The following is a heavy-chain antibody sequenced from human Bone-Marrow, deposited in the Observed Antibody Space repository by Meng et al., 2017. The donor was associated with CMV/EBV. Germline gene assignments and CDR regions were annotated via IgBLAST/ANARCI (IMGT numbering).Heavy chain of an antibody. CDR3: ARETTTVTSYYGMDV. CDR1: GGSFSGYY. CDR2: ISSSGSTI. Sequence: LSLTCPVYGGSFSGYYWSWIRQAPGKGLEWVSSISSSGSTIYYAGSVKGRFTISRDNAKNSLYLQMNSLRAEDTAVYYCARETTTVTSYYGMDVWGQGTTVTVSS. V-gene: IGHV3-11*04. J-gene: IGHJ6*02. D-gene: IGHD4-11*01.